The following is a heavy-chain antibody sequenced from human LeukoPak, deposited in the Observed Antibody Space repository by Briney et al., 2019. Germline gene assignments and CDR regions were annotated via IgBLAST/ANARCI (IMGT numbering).Heavy chain of an antibody. CDR2: IYYSGST. CDR1: GVSINNYY. D-gene: IGHD4-23*01. J-gene: IGHJ4*02. CDR3: ARAYGGNSVYFDY. V-gene: IGHV4-59*01. Sequence: SETLSLTCTVSGVSINNYYWGWIRQPPGKGLEWIGYIYYSGSTNYNPSLKSRVTISVDTPKNQFSLKLSSVTAADTAVYYCARAYGGNSVYFDYWGQGTLVTVSS.